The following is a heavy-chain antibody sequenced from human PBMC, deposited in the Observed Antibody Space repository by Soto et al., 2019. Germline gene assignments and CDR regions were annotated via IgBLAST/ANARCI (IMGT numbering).Heavy chain of an antibody. D-gene: IGHD6-13*01. CDR2: IYYSGST. J-gene: IGHJ4*02. CDR3: ARRYSSSLVIDY. V-gene: IGHV4-59*01. CDR1: GCSISSYY. Sequence: AXETLSLTCTVAGCSISSYYWSWIRQPPGKGLEWIGYIYYSGSTNYNPSLKSRVTISVDTSKNQFSLKLSSVTAADTAVYYCARRYSSSLVIDYWGQGTLVTVSS.